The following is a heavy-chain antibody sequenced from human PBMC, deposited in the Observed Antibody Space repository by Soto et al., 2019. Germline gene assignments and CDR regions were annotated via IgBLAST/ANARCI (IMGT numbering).Heavy chain of an antibody. J-gene: IGHJ5*02. Sequence: QVQLQESGPGLVKPSQTLSLTCTVSGGSISSGGYYWSWIHQHPGKGLEWIGYIYYSGSTYYNPSPKSLVTMSVDTSKNQFSLKLSSVTAADTAVYYCARDQLWFGEPSRLDPWGQGTLVTVSS. CDR1: GGSISSGGYY. CDR2: IYYSGST. D-gene: IGHD3-10*01. CDR3: ARDQLWFGEPSRLDP. V-gene: IGHV4-31*01.